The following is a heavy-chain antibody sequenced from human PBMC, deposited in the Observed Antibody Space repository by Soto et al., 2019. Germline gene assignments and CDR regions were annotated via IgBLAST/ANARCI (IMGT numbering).Heavy chain of an antibody. V-gene: IGHV1-69*10. D-gene: IGHD3-10*01. CDR2: IIPILGIA. CDR3: ARGRGYGSGSYYNVDY. CDR1: GGTFSSYA. J-gene: IGHJ4*02. Sequence: ASVKVSCKASGGTFSSYAISWVRQAPGQGLEWMGGIIPILGIANYAQKFQGRVTITADKSTSTAYMDLSSLRSEDTAVYYCARGRGYGSGSYYNVDYWGQGTLVTVSS.